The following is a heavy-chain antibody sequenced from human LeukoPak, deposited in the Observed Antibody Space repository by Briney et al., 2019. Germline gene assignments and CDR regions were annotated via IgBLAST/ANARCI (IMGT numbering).Heavy chain of an antibody. D-gene: IGHD6-13*01. Sequence: ASVKVSCKASGYTFTSYDINWVRQATGQGLEWMGWMNPNSGNTGYAQKFQGRVTMTRNTSISTAYMELSSLRSEDTAVYYCARGATGSSWYHYYYYYMDVWGKGTTVTISS. J-gene: IGHJ6*03. V-gene: IGHV1-8*01. CDR2: MNPNSGNT. CDR1: GYTFTSYD. CDR3: ARGATGSSWYHYYYYYMDV.